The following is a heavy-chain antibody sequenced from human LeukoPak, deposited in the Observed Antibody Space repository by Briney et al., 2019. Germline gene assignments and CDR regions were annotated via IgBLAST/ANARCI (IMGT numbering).Heavy chain of an antibody. CDR3: VTGGGYNGLDY. D-gene: IGHD5-12*01. J-gene: IGHJ4*02. V-gene: IGHV3-15*07. Sequence: ESLRLSCAASGLTFSNAWMNWVRQAPGKGLEWVGRVLSRAGGGTIDYAAPVKGRFTISRDDSKNTPFLQMSSLKTEDTAVYYCVTGGGYNGLDYWGQGSLVTVPS. CDR1: GLTFSNAW. CDR2: VLSRAGGGTI.